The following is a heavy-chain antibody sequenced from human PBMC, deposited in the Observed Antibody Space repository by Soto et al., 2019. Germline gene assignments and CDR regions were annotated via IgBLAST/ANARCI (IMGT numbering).Heavy chain of an antibody. Sequence: EVQLVESGGGLVQPGGSLRLSCAASGFTFSSYWMHWVRQNPGKGLVWVSRVNGDGSRTSYADSVKGRFTISRDNAKNTLYLQMNSLRADDTAVYYCARVGYGDYHFDYWGQEPWSPSPQ. CDR3: ARVGYGDYHFDY. CDR1: GFTFSSYW. CDR2: VNGDGSRT. J-gene: IGHJ4*01. D-gene: IGHD4-17*01. V-gene: IGHV3-74*01.